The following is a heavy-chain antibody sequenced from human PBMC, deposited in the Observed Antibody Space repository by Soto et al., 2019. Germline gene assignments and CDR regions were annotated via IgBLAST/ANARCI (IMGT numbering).Heavy chain of an antibody. CDR1: GYSFTSYW. Sequence: PGESLKISCKVSGYSFTSYWIGWVRQMPGKGLEWMGFIYPGDSDTRYSPSFQGQVTISADKSISTAYLQWSSLKASDTAMYYCASTYYDFWSGYFAMDVWGQGTTVTVSS. V-gene: IGHV5-51*01. J-gene: IGHJ6*02. CDR2: IYPGDSDT. D-gene: IGHD3-3*01. CDR3: ASTYYDFWSGYFAMDV.